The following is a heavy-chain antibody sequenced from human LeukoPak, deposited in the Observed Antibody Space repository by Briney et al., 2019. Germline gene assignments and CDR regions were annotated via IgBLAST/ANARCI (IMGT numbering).Heavy chain of an antibody. CDR3: ARDLRWLQLGPSDP. CDR1: GYTFTGYY. D-gene: IGHD5-24*01. J-gene: IGHJ5*02. V-gene: IGHV1-2*02. Sequence: ASVKVSCKASGYTFTGYYMHWVRQAPGQGLEWMGWINPNSGDTDYAQKFQGRVTMTRDTSISTAYMELSRLRSDDTAVYYCARDLRWLQLGPSDPWGQGTLVTVSS. CDR2: INPNSGDT.